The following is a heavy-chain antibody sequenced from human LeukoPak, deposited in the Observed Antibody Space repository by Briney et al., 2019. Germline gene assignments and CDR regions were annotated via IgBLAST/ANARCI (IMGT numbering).Heavy chain of an antibody. CDR1: GFSFIDHY. V-gene: IGHV3-72*01. Sequence: PGGSLILTCAASGFSFIDHYMDWVRQAPGKGLEWVGRIRNKANSYSTEYVASVKGRFIISGDESKNSLYLQMNRLQAEDTAVYYCARARYKSGHCSFDLWGRGTLVSVSS. D-gene: IGHD5-18*01. CDR2: IRNKANSYST. CDR3: ARARYKSGHCSFDL. J-gene: IGHJ2*01.